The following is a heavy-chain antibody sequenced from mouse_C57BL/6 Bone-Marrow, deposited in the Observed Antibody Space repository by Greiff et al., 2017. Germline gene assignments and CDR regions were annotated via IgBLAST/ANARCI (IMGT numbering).Heavy chain of an antibody. CDR1: GYAFTSYW. CDR3: MGYYAYYFDY. D-gene: IGHD2-3*01. CDR2: IYPGNSDT. J-gene: IGHJ2*01. Sequence: VQLQESGPVLARPGASVKMSCKTSGYAFTSYWMHWVKQRPGQGLEWIGAIYPGNSDTSYNQKFKGKAKLTAVTSASTAYMELSSLTNEDSAVYYCMGYYAYYFDYWGQGTTLTVSS. V-gene: IGHV1-5*01.